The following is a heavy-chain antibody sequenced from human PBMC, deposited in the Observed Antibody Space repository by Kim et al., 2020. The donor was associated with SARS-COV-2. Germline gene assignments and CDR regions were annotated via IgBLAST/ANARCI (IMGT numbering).Heavy chain of an antibody. CDR1: GLTLINAW. CDR3: TTLGGAVSSHYNGDV. V-gene: IGHV3-15*01. J-gene: IGHJ6*03. D-gene: IGHD3-16*01. CDR2: IKAIDVGGTS. Sequence: GGSLRLSCVASGLTLINAWVSWVRQAPGKGLEWVGHIKAIDVGGTSDYAAAVNGRFTISRDDLRGTVYLRMNSLKTEDTGVYYCTTLGGAVSSHYNGDVWGKGTTVTVSS.